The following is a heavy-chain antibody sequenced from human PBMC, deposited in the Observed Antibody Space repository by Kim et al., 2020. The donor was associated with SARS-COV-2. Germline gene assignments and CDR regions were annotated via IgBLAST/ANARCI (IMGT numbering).Heavy chain of an antibody. CDR2: ISWDDANI. J-gene: IGHJ4*01. V-gene: IGHV3-9*01. D-gene: IGHD5-12*01. Sequence: GGSLRLSCVASGFTFDTYAMHWVRQAPGKGLEWVSGISWDDANIGYADSVKGRFTISRDNAKNSLYLQMNSLRDEDTALYYCAKDSGYDLVLTLFDYWS. CDR3: AKDSGYDLVLTLFDY. CDR1: GFTFDTYA.